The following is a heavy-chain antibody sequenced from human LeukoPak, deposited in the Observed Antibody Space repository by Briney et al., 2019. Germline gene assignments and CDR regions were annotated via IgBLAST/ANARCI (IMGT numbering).Heavy chain of an antibody. J-gene: IGHJ4*02. Sequence: GGSLRLSCAASGFTFRSYAMSWVRQAPGKGLAWVSAISGSGGSTYYADSVKGRFTISRDNSKNTLYLQMNSLRAEDTAVYYCAKDRSVRDIVYYFDYWGQGTLVTVSS. D-gene: IGHD2-15*01. V-gene: IGHV3-23*01. CDR2: ISGSGGST. CDR3: AKDRSVRDIVYYFDY. CDR1: GFTFRSYA.